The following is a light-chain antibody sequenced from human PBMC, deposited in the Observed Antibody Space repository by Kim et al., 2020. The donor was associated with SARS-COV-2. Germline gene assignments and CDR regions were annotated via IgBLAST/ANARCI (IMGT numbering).Light chain of an antibody. Sequence: SYELTQPPSVSVSPGQTASITCSGDKLGDKFACWYQQKPGQSPVLVIYQDSKRSSGIPERFSGSNSGNTATLTISGTQAMDEADYYCQAWDSRTGAFGGG. CDR3: QAWDSRTGA. V-gene: IGLV3-1*01. CDR1: KLGDKF. J-gene: IGLJ2*01. CDR2: QDS.